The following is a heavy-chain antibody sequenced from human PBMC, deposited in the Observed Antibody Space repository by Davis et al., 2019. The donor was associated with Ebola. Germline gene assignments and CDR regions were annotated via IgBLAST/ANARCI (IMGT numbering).Heavy chain of an antibody. J-gene: IGHJ5*02. Sequence: PSETLSLTCTVSGGSVSSGSYYWSWIRQPPGKGLEWIGYIYYSGSTNYNPSLKSRVTISVDTSKNQFSLKLSSVTAADTAVYYCAVRFLEWTSTGGFDPWGQGTLVTVSS. CDR1: GGSVSSGSYY. D-gene: IGHD3-3*01. V-gene: IGHV4-61*01. CDR3: AVRFLEWTSTGGFDP. CDR2: IYYSGST.